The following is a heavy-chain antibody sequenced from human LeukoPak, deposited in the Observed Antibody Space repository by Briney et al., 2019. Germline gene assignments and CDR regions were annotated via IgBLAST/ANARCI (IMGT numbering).Heavy chain of an antibody. Sequence: GGSLRLSCSASGFTFSTYSMNWVRQAPGKGLEWVSYISGTSSLIYYADSVKGRFTISRDNAKNSLYLQMNSLRDEDTAVYYCVRDQFFSFDYWGQGTLVTVSS. CDR1: GFTFSTYS. D-gene: IGHD3-3*01. V-gene: IGHV3-48*02. J-gene: IGHJ4*02. CDR3: VRDQFFSFDY. CDR2: ISGTSSLI.